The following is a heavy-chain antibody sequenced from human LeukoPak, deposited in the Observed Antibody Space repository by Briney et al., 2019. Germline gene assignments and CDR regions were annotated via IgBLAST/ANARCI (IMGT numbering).Heavy chain of an antibody. CDR2: IYHSGTT. V-gene: IGHV4-30-4*07. CDR3: VRGRYSSGWFKDKNWFDP. J-gene: IGHJ5*02. Sequence: SETLSLTCAVSGVAITRGGYAWNWIRQPPGKGLEWIAYIYHSGTTYYNPSLKSRATIAVDTSKNQFSLKLSSVTAADTAVYYCVRGRYSSGWFKDKNWFDPWGQGTLVTVSS. CDR1: GVAITRGGYA. D-gene: IGHD6-19*01.